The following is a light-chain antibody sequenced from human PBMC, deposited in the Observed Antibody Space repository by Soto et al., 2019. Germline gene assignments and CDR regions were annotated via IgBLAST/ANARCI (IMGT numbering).Light chain of an antibody. V-gene: IGKV3-11*01. J-gene: IGKJ4*01. Sequence: EIVLTQSPATLSLSPGERATLSCRASQSVSSYLAWYQQKPGQAPRLLIYDASNRATGIPARFSGSGSGTDFTLTISSLEPEGVAVYYCQQRSNWPLTFGGGTKVEIK. CDR1: QSVSSY. CDR2: DAS. CDR3: QQRSNWPLT.